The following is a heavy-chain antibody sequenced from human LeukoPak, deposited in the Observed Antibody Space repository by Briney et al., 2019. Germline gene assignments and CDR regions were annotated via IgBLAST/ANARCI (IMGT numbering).Heavy chain of an antibody. CDR2: IYYSGST. D-gene: IGHD3-22*01. Sequence: ASETLSLTCTVSGGSISSYYWSWIRQPPGKGLEWIGYIYYSGSTNYNPSLKSRVTISVDTSKNQFSLKLSSVTAADTAVYYCATWHYYDYYLDYWGQGTMVSVSS. J-gene: IGHJ4*03. CDR1: GGSISSYY. V-gene: IGHV4-59*01. CDR3: ATWHYYDYYLDY.